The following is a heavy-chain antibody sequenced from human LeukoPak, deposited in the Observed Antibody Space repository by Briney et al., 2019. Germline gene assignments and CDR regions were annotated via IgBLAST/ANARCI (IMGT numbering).Heavy chain of an antibody. V-gene: IGHV1-18*01. CDR2: ISAYNGNT. D-gene: IGHD4-17*01. J-gene: IGHJ5*02. CDR1: GYTFTSYG. CDR3: ARDVGDGDYLFLKNWFDP. Sequence: GASVKVSCKASGYTFTSYGISWVRQAPGQGLEWMGWISAYNGNTNYAQKLQGRVTMTTDTSTSTAYMELRSLRSDDTAVYYCARDVGDGDYLFLKNWFDPWGQGTLVTVSS.